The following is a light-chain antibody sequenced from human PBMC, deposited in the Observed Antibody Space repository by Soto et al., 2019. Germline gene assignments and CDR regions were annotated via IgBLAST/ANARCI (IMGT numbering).Light chain of an antibody. V-gene: IGLV1-40*01. CDR3: QSYDSSLSGVV. CDR2: GNS. J-gene: IGLJ2*01. CDR1: SSNIGAGYD. Sequence: QSVLTQPPSVSGAPGQRVTISCTGSSSNIGAGYDVHWYQQLPGTVPKLLIYGNSNRPSGVPDRFSSSKSGTSASLAITGLQAEDEADYYCQSYDSSLSGVVFGGGTKLTVL.